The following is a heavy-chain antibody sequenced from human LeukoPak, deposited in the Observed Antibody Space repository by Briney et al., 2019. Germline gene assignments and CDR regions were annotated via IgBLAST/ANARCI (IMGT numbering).Heavy chain of an antibody. V-gene: IGHV4-31*03. CDR1: GGSISSGGYY. J-gene: IGHJ4*02. CDR3: ARVPLLWFGEPGSFDY. D-gene: IGHD3-10*01. CDR2: IYYSGST. Sequence: PSETLSLTCTVSGGSISSGGYYWSWIRQHPGKGLEWIGYIYYSGSTYYNPSLKSRVTISVDTSKNQFSLKLSSVTAADTAVYYCARVPLLWFGEPGSFDYWGQGTLVTVSS.